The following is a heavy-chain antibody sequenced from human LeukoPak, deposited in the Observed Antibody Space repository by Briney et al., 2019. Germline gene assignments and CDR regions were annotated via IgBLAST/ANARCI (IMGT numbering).Heavy chain of an antibody. D-gene: IGHD5-24*01. J-gene: IGHJ4*02. Sequence: GGSLRLSCAASGFIFSDSGMSWVRQAPGKGLEWVSSIGSTGAYTYYTDSVKGRFTISRDNSKNTLYLQMNSLSAEDTAVYYCAKDTRTISCLHYWGQGTLVTVSS. CDR1: GFIFSDSG. V-gene: IGHV3-23*01. CDR2: IGSTGAYT. CDR3: AKDTRTISCLHY.